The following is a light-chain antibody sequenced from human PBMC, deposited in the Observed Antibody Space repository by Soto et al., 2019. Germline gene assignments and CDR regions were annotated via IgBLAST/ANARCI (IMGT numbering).Light chain of an antibody. CDR3: CLYAGSFVV. CDR2: DVS. CDR1: SSDVGGYNY. V-gene: IGLV2-11*01. Sequence: QSALTQPRSVSGSPGQSVTISCTGTSSDVGGYNYVSWYQQHPGKAPKLMIYDVSKRPSGVPDRFSGSKSGNTASLTISGLQAEDEADYYCCLYAGSFVVFGGGTKLTLL. J-gene: IGLJ2*01.